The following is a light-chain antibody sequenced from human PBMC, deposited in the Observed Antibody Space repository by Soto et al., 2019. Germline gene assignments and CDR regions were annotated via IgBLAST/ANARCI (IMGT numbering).Light chain of an antibody. CDR3: QQTYSSPIT. V-gene: IGKV1-39*01. CDR2: SAS. J-gene: IGKJ5*01. Sequence: IQRTQVPSALSASVRDRGGISCRTSQDIRNKLGWYQQKPGKPPNLLIFSASRLHPGAPSRFSGSGSGTDFTLTISSLQPEDFATYYCQQTYSSPITFGQGTRLEIK. CDR1: QDIRNK.